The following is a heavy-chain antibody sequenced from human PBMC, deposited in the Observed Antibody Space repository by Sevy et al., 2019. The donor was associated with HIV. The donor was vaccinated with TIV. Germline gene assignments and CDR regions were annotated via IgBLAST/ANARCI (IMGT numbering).Heavy chain of an antibody. CDR2: IWYDGNHK. CDR3: VRGQDYFGSDSSNLDS. V-gene: IGHV3-33*01. J-gene: IGHJ4*02. CDR1: GFTFSGYG. D-gene: IGHD3-10*01. Sequence: TGGTLRLFCEASGFTFSGYGMHRVLYAPGKGLETLSRIWYDGNHKYYADSVKGQFTISRYNANHMLYLEVSSLRAEDTAVYYCVRGQDYFGSDSSNLDSWGQGTLVTVSS.